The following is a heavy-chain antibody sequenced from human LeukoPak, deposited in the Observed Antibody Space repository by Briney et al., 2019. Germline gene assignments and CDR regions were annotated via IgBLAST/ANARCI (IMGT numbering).Heavy chain of an antibody. D-gene: IGHD3-10*01. CDR3: AGTPMTFGELFDPWFDP. CDR2: IYYRGST. V-gene: IGHV4-59*01. J-gene: IGHJ5*02. CDR1: GGSISSYY. Sequence: SETLSLTCTVSGGSISSYYWSWIRQPPGKGLEWIGYIYYRGSTNYNPSLKSRVTISVDTSKNQFSLKLSSVTAADTAVYYCAGTPMTFGELFDPWFDPWGQGTLVTVSS.